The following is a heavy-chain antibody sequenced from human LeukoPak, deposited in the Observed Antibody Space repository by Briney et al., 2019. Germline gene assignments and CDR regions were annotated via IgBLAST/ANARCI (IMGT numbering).Heavy chain of an antibody. CDR2: ISSNGGST. D-gene: IGHD3-9*01. CDR3: ARTDYDILTRHYYNMDV. V-gene: IGHV3-64*01. J-gene: IGHJ6*03. Sequence: GGSLRLSCAASGFTFSSYAMHWVRQAPGKGLEYVSAISSNGGSTYYANSVKGRFTISRDNSKNTLYLQMGSLRAEDMAVYYCARTDYDILTRHYYNMDVWGKGTTVTVSS. CDR1: GFTFSSYA.